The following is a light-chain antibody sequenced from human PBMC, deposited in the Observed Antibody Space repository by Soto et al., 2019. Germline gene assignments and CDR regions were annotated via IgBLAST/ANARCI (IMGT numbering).Light chain of an antibody. CDR3: QQYNNWPLYP. CDR1: QSVSSN. Sequence: EIVMTQSPATLSVSPGERATLSCTASQSVSSNLAWYQQKPGQAPMPLIYGASTRATGIPARFSGSGSGTEFTLTISSLQSEDFAVYYCQQYNNWPLYPFGQGTKLEIK. V-gene: IGKV3-15*01. CDR2: GAS. J-gene: IGKJ2*01.